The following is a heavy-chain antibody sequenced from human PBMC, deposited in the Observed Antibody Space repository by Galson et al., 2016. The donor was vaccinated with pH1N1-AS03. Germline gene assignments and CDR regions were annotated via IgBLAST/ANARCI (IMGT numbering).Heavy chain of an antibody. CDR3: LRASDY. CDR1: GFSFSSHW. Sequence: SLRLSCAASGFSFSSHWMRWVRQAPGKGLECVANIKQDGSEQYYVDSVKGRFTISRDNAKNSLYLQMNSLRADDTAVYYCLRASDYWGRGTTVTVSS. V-gene: IGHV3-7*01. J-gene: IGHJ4*03. CDR2: IKQDGSEQ.